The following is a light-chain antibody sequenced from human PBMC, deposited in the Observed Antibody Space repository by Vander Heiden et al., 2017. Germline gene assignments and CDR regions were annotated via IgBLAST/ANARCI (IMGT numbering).Light chain of an antibody. CDR3: QQYNTDPWT. J-gene: IGKJ1*01. CDR1: QSISSW. CDR2: KAS. Sequence: DIQMTQSPSTLSASVGDRFTITCRASQSISSWLSWYQQKPGKAPKLLIYKASSLESGVPSRFSGSGSGTEFTLTISSLQPDDFATYYCQQYNTDPWTFGQGTKVEIK. V-gene: IGKV1-5*03.